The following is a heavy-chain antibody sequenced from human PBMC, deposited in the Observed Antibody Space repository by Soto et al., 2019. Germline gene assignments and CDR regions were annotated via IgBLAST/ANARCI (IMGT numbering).Heavy chain of an antibody. V-gene: IGHV3-23*01. J-gene: IGHJ3*01. D-gene: IGHD5-18*01. CDR3: AKDRGYNYGYDAFDF. CDR2: ISGSGGST. CDR1: GFTFSSYA. Sequence: AGGSLRLSCAASGFTFSSYAMSWVRQPPGKGLEWVSAISGSGGSTYYADSVKGRFTISRDNSKNTLYLQVNSLRAEDTALYYCAKDRGYNYGYDAFDFWGQGTMVTVSS.